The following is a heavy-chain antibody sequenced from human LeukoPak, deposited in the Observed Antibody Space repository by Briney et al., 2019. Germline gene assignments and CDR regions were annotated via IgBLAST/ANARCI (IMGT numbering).Heavy chain of an antibody. V-gene: IGHV3-33*01. D-gene: IGHD5-12*01. J-gene: IGHJ3*02. Sequence: PGGSLRLSRAASGFTFSSYGMHWVRQAPGKGLEWVAVIWDDGITKHYADSVKGRFTISRDNSKNTLYLQMNSLRAEDTAVYYCARGKASGGYSGYGLDAFDIWGQGTMVTVSS. CDR1: GFTFSSYG. CDR2: IWDDGITK. CDR3: ARGKASGGYSGYGLDAFDI.